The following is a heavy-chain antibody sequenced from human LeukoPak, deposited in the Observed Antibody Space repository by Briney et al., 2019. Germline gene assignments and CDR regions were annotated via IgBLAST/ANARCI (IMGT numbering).Heavy chain of an antibody. V-gene: IGHV4-39*01. CDR1: GGSISSSSCY. J-gene: IGHJ4*02. CDR2: IYYSGST. CDR3: ARRERGVVPAAIDY. D-gene: IGHD2-2*01. Sequence: SETLSLTCTVSGGSISSSSCYWGWIRQPPGKGLEWIGSIYYSGSTYYNPSLKSRVTISVDTSKNQFSLKLSSVTAADTAVYYCARRERGVVPAAIDYWGQGTLVTVSS.